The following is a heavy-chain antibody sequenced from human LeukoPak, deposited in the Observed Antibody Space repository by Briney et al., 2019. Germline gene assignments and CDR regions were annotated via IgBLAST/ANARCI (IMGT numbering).Heavy chain of an antibody. Sequence: HPGGSLRLSCAASGFTFRGYGMHWVRQAPGRGLEYVSAISADGGTTDYLNSVKGRFTISRDNSKNTLYLQMGRLRSDDTAIYYCARGRGGHHFDFWGQGTVVTVAS. CDR1: GFTFRGYG. J-gene: IGHJ4*02. V-gene: IGHV3-64*01. CDR3: ARGRGGHHFDF. D-gene: IGHD3-10*01. CDR2: ISADGGTT.